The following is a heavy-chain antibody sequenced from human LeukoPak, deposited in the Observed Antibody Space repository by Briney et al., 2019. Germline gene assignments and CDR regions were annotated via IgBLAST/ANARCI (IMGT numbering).Heavy chain of an antibody. J-gene: IGHJ4*02. CDR1: GFTFSSYA. D-gene: IGHD3-9*01. CDR3: ARVPILTGSYYFDY. Sequence: PGGSLRLSCAASGFTFSSYAMHWVRQAPGKGLEWVAVISYDGSNKYYADSVKGRFTISRDNSKNTLYLQMGSLRTEDMAVYYCARVPILTGSYYFDYWGRGILVTVSS. CDR2: ISYDGSNK. V-gene: IGHV3-30*14.